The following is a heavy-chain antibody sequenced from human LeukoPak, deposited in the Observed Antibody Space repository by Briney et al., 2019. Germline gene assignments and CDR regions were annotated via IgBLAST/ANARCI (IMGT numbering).Heavy chain of an antibody. D-gene: IGHD2-2*01. J-gene: IGHJ5*02. CDR1: GYSISSGYY. CDR2: IYHSGST. CDR3: ARGMVGSTSCFDP. Sequence: SETLPLTCAVSGYSISSGYYWGWIRQPPGKGLEWIGSIYHSGSTYYNPSLKSRVTISVDTSKNQFSLKLSSVTAADTAVYYCARGMVGSTSCFDPWGQGTLVTVPS. V-gene: IGHV4-38-2*01.